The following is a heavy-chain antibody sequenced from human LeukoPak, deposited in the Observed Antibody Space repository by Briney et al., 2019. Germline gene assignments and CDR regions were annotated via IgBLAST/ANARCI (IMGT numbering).Heavy chain of an antibody. CDR2: IYYSGST. V-gene: IGHV4-59*01. D-gene: IGHD5-18*01. CDR1: GGSISSYY. CDR3: ARGEQLWSS. J-gene: IGHJ4*02. Sequence: SEALSLTCTVSGGSISSYYWSWIRQPPGKGLEWIGYIYYSGSTNYNPSLKSRVTISVDTSKNQFSLKLSSVTAADTAVYYCARGEQLWSSWGQGTLVTVSS.